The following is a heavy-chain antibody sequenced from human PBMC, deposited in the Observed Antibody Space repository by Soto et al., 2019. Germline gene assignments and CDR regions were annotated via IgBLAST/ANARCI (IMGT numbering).Heavy chain of an antibody. J-gene: IGHJ6*02. V-gene: IGHV1-69*12. CDR3: ARGTTPYYDFWSGYWGYYYGMDV. D-gene: IGHD3-3*01. Sequence: QVQLVQSGAEVKKPGSSVKVSCKASGGTFSSYAISWVRQAPGQGLEWMGGIIPIFGTANYAQKFQGRVTITADESTSTAYVELSSLRSEDTAVYYCARGTTPYYDFWSGYWGYYYGMDVWGQGTTVTVSS. CDR2: IIPIFGTA. CDR1: GGTFSSYA.